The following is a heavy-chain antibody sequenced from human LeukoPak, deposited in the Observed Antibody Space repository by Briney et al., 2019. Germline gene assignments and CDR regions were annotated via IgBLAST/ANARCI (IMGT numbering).Heavy chain of an antibody. CDR1: GFIFSSYW. Sequence: GGSLRLSRAASGFIFSSYWMYWVRQDPEKGLVWVLRLNGDGANTAHADSVQGRFTISRDNAKNTLYLQMSSLRAEDTALYYCVRDRIKNGYDAFDIWGQGTMVTVSS. V-gene: IGHV3-74*01. CDR2: LNGDGANT. D-gene: IGHD5-18*01. CDR3: VRDRIKNGYDAFDI. J-gene: IGHJ3*02.